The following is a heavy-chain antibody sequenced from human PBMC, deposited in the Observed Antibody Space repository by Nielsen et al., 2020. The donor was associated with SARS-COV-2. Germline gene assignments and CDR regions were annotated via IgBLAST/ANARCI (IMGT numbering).Heavy chain of an antibody. Sequence: GSLRLSCTVSGGSISSYYWGWVRQPPGKGLEWIGSIYYSGSSHYNPSLKSRVTISVDTSKNQFSLKLSSVTAADTAVYYCARDGRYSYGSGFDYWGQGTLVTVSS. CDR2: IYYSGSS. V-gene: IGHV4-39*02. J-gene: IGHJ4*02. CDR1: GGSISSYY. D-gene: IGHD5-18*01. CDR3: ARDGRYSYGSGFDY.